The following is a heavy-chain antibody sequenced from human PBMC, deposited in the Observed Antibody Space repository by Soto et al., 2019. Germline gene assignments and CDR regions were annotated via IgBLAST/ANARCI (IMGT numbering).Heavy chain of an antibody. J-gene: IGHJ5*02. CDR1: GFTFSSYS. CDR3: ASLKGQSGKQLWSQGSWFAP. Sequence: GGSLRLSCAASGFTFSSYSMNWVRQAPGKGLEWVSSISSSSSYIYYADSVKGRFTISRDNAKNSLYLQMNSLRAEDTAVYYCASLKGQSGKQLWSQGSWFAPWGQGTLVTVSS. D-gene: IGHD5-18*01. CDR2: ISSSSSYI. V-gene: IGHV3-21*04.